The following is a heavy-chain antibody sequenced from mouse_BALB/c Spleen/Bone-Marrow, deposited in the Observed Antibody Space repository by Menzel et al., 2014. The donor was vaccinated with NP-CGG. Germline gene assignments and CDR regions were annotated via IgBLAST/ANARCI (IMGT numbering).Heavy chain of an antibody. CDR2: ISTYSGNT. D-gene: IGHD1-1*01. V-gene: IGHV1-67*01. Sequence: VKLMESGPELVRPGVSVKISCKGSGYTFXDYAMHWVKQSHAKSLEWIGVISTYSGNTNYNQKFKGKATMTVDKSSSTAYMELARLTSEDSAIYYCARGGIYYGSSSFAYWGQGTLVTVSA. CDR1: GYTFXDYA. CDR3: ARGGIYYGSSSFAY. J-gene: IGHJ3*01.